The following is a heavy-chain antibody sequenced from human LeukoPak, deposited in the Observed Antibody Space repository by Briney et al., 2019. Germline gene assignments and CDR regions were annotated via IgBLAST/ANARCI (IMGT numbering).Heavy chain of an antibody. V-gene: IGHV5-51*01. J-gene: IGHJ6*02. CDR3: ARHVTVTTLGLEDYYYGKDV. Sequence: PGESLKISCKGSGYSFTSYWIGWVRQMPGKGLEWMGIIYPGDSDTRYSPSFQGQVTISADKSISTAYLQWSSLKASDTAMYYCARHVTVTTLGLEDYYYGKDVWGQGTTVTVSS. CDR1: GYSFTSYW. CDR2: IYPGDSDT. D-gene: IGHD4-11*01.